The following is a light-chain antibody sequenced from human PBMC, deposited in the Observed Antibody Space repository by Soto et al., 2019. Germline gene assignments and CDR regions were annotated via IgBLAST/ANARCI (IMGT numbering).Light chain of an antibody. V-gene: IGKV3-11*01. CDR3: QQYNDWPPIT. CDR1: QSVSSY. J-gene: IGKJ5*01. Sequence: EIVLRQSPATLSLSPGESATLSCRVSQSVSSYLAWFQQSPGQPPRLLLHDASSRATGIPARFSGSGSGTEFTLTITSLQSEDFAVYYCQQYNDWPPITFGQGTRLEIK. CDR2: DAS.